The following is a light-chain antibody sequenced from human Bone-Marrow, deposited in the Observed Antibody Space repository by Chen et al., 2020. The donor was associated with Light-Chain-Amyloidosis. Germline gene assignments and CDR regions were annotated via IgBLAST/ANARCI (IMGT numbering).Light chain of an antibody. V-gene: IGKV3-20*01. CDR1: QTISSNY. Sequence: IVLTQSPGTLSLSPGEGANLSFRASQTISSNYLTWYQQKFGQAPRLLIYGSSSRATGIPDRFTGSGSGTDFTLTINRLEPEDFAMYYCQQYGTSPLTFGGGTKVEIK. CDR2: GSS. CDR3: QQYGTSPLT. J-gene: IGKJ4*01.